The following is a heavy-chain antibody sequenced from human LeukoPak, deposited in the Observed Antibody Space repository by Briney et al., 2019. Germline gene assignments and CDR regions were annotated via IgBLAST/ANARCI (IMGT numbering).Heavy chain of an antibody. CDR2: INPSGGST. Sequence: ASVKVSCKASGYTFTSYYMHWVRQAPGQGLEWMGIINPSGGSTSYAQKFQGRVTMTRGTSTSTVYMELSSLRSEDTAVYYCARDSSNWFGELLLDYWGQGTLVTVSS. J-gene: IGHJ4*02. D-gene: IGHD3-10*01. CDR1: GYTFTSYY. CDR3: ARDSSNWFGELLLDY. V-gene: IGHV1-46*01.